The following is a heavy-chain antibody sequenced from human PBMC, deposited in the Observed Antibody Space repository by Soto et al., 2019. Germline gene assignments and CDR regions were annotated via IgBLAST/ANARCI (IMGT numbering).Heavy chain of an antibody. CDR2: ISGSGATT. Sequence: EVHLLESGGDLVQQGGSLRLSCAASGFIFSNYAMSWVRQAPGKGLEWVSAISGSGATTYYPDSVKGRFTISRDNSKNTLYLQMNSLRAEDTAVYYCTKGGIPRRYNIPKVDFDYWGQGSLVTVSS. D-gene: IGHD1-1*01. V-gene: IGHV3-23*01. CDR1: GFIFSNYA. J-gene: IGHJ4*02. CDR3: TKGGIPRRYNIPKVDFDY.